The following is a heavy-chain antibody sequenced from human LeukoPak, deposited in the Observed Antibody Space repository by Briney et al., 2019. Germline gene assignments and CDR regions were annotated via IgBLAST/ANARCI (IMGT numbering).Heavy chain of an antibody. CDR3: TTVNPDSSGYYRRYYYYGMDV. V-gene: IGHV3-15*01. J-gene: IGHJ6*02. CDR1: GFTFSNAW. D-gene: IGHD3-22*01. CDR2: IKSKTDGGTT. Sequence: GGSLRLSCAASGFTFSNAWMSWVRQAPGKGLEWVGRIKSKTDGGTTDYAAPVKGSFTISRDDSKNTLYLQMNSLKTEDTAVYYCTTVNPDSSGYYRRYYYYGMDVWGQGTTVTVSS.